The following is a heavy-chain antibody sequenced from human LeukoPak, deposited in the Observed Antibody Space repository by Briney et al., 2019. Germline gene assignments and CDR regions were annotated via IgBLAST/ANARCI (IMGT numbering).Heavy chain of an antibody. V-gene: IGHV1-69*05. J-gene: IGHJ5*02. D-gene: IGHD3-22*01. CDR3: ARATYYYDSSGYFRGVRWFGP. CDR2: IIPIFGTA. Sequence: SVKVSCKASGGTFSSYAISWVRQAPGQGLEWMGGIIPIFGTANYAQKFQGRVTITTDESTSTAYMELSSLRSEDTAVYYCARATYYYDSSGYFRGVRWFGPWGQGTLVTVSS. CDR1: GGTFSSYA.